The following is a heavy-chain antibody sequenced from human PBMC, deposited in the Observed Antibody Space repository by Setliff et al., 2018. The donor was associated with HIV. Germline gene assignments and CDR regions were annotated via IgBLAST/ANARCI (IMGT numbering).Heavy chain of an antibody. Sequence: SETLSLTCAFNGGSFSGYYWMWIRQSPGEGLEWIGSIYYSGTAYYNPSLKSRVTISVDTSKNQFSLKLSSVTAADTAVYYCARPSTGGGYNYWYFDLWGRGTLVTVSS. CDR3: ARPSTGGGYNYWYFDL. CDR2: IYYSGTA. CDR1: GGSFSGYY. J-gene: IGHJ2*01. D-gene: IGHD5-12*01. V-gene: IGHV4-34*01.